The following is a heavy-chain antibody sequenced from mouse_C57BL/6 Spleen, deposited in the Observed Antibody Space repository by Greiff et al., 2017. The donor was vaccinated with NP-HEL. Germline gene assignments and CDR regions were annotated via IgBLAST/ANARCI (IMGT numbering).Heavy chain of an antibody. V-gene: IGHV5-16*01. J-gene: IGHJ4*01. Sequence: DVMLVESEGGLVQPGSSMKLSCTASGFTFSDYYMAWVRQVPEKGLEWVANINYDGSSTYYLDSLKSRFIISRDNAKNILYLQMSSLKSEDTATYYCARGGLRRYYAMDYWGQGTSVTVSS. CDR2: INYDGSST. CDR3: ARGGLRRYYAMDY. CDR1: GFTFSDYY. D-gene: IGHD2-4*01.